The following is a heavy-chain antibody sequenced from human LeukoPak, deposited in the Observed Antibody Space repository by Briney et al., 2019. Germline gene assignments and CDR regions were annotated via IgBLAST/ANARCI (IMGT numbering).Heavy chain of an antibody. CDR2: IYYSGST. D-gene: IGHD2-2*01. CDR3: AREVGRTNYYYYGMDV. Sequence: SETLSLTCAVSGGSISSTTSYWGWIRQPPGKGLEWIGRIYYSGSTFYNPSLKSRVTISVDTPKNQLSLRLSSVTAADTAVYYCAREVGRTNYYYYGMDVWGQGTTVTVSS. CDR1: GGSISSTTSY. V-gene: IGHV4-39*02. J-gene: IGHJ6*02.